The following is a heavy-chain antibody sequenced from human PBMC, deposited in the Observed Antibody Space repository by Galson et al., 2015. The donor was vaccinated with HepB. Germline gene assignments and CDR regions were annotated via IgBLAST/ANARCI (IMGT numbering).Heavy chain of an antibody. CDR3: ARDHRRMDFDRNPYYYYYYMDV. CDR2: ISFDGSNK. Sequence: SLRLSCAASGFTFSSFGIHWVHQAPGKGLEWVAVISFDGSNKYYADSVKGRFTISRDNSKNTLYLQMNSLRTEDTAVYYCARDHRRMDFDRNPYYYYYYMDVWGKGATVTVSS. CDR1: GFTFSSFG. V-gene: IGHV3-30*03. D-gene: IGHD1-14*01. J-gene: IGHJ6*03.